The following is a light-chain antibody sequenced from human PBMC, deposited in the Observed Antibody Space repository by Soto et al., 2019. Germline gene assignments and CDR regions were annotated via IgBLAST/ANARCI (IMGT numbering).Light chain of an antibody. Sequence: EIVMTQSPATLSVSPGERATLSCRASQSVSSDLAWYQQTPGQAPRLLIYGASTRATGIPVRFSGSGSGTEFTLTISSLQSEDFAVYYCHQYNKWPPRYTFGQGTKLEIK. J-gene: IGKJ2*01. CDR3: HQYNKWPPRYT. CDR1: QSVSSD. V-gene: IGKV3-15*01. CDR2: GAS.